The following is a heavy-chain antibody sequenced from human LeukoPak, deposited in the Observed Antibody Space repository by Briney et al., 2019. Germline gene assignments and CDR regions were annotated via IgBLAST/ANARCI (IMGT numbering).Heavy chain of an antibody. V-gene: IGHV3-30-3*01. D-gene: IGHD2-21*01. CDR2: TSYDESIK. CDR1: GFTFISYS. J-gene: IGHJ4*02. Sequence: GGSLRLSCAASGFTFISYSMHWVRQAPGKGLEWVAVTSYDESIKYYADSVKGRFTISRDNSKNTLYLQMNSLRAEDTAVYYCAKDGGDFHFDYWGQGTLVTVSS. CDR3: AKDGGDFHFDY.